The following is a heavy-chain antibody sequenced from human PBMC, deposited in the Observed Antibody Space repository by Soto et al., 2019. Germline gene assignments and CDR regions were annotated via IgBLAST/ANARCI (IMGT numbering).Heavy chain of an antibody. J-gene: IGHJ4*02. Sequence: DVQLVESGGGLVQPGGSLSLSCAASGFPFSSYAMHWVRQAPGKGLEWISYINSASTTTFNADSVKSRFTVSRDNATNSVYLQLSSLRHEDTAVYYCARDLSHWGQGNLVTVSS. V-gene: IGHV3-48*02. CDR1: GFPFSSYA. CDR2: INSASTTT. CDR3: ARDLSH.